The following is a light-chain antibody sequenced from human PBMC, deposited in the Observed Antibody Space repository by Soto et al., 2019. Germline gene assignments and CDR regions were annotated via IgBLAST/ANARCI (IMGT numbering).Light chain of an antibody. Sequence: DIQMTQSPSTLSASVGDRVSFTCRASHHISMWLAWYQQRPGKAPSLLITDASKLESGVPPRFNGSRSETEFTLTIRNLQPDDFATYYCQQYNSFPWTFGLGTKVDIK. CDR3: QQYNSFPWT. V-gene: IGKV1-5*01. J-gene: IGKJ1*01. CDR1: HHISMW. CDR2: DAS.